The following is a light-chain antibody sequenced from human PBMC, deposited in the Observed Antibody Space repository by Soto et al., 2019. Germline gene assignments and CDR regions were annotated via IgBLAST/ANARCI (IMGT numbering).Light chain of an antibody. CDR3: QQYKTFWT. Sequence: DIQMTQSPSTLSASVGYRVTITCRASQSISGWLAWYQQKPGQAPRLLIYDVSSLQSGVPSRFSGSASATEFTLTITSLHPDDFATYYCQQYKTFWTFGQGTKVDIK. V-gene: IGKV1-5*01. CDR1: QSISGW. J-gene: IGKJ1*01. CDR2: DVS.